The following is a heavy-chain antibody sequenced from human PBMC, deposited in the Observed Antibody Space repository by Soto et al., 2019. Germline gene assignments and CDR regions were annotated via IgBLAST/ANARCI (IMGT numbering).Heavy chain of an antibody. CDR1: GGSISSSNW. J-gene: IGHJ2*01. CDR2: IYHSGST. D-gene: IGHD2-15*01. CDR3: ARDCSGGSCHLGHL. Sequence: QVQLQESGPGLVKPSGTLSLTCAVSGGSISSSNWWSWVRQPPGKGLEWIGEIYHSGSTNYNPSRRGRVTIVVAKSKNPFSLKRSSVTAADTDVYYCARDCSGGSCHLGHLWGRGTLVTVSS. V-gene: IGHV4-4*02.